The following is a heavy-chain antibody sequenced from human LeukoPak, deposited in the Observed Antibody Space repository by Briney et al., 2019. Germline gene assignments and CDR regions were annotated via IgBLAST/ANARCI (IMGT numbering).Heavy chain of an antibody. CDR1: GGSISSYY. D-gene: IGHD5-18*01. V-gene: IGHV4-59*01. CDR3: ARDQSGYSYGFDY. CDR2: IYYSGST. Sequence: KASETLSLTCTVSGGSISSYYWSWLRQPPGKGLEWIGYIYYSGSTNYNPSLKSRVTISVDTSKNQFSLKLSSVTAADTAVYYCARDQSGYSYGFDYWGQGTLVTVSS. J-gene: IGHJ4*02.